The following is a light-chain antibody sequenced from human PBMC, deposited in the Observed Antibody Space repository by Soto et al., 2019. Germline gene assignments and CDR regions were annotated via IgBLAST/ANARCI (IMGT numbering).Light chain of an antibody. CDR1: QSVSSY. Sequence: ESVLTQSPATLSLSPGERDTLSCRASQSVSSYLAWYQQKPGQAPRLLIYDASNRATGIPARFSGSGSGTDFTLTISSLEPEDFAVYYCQQRSNWLSITFGQGTRLEIK. CDR3: QQRSNWLSIT. J-gene: IGKJ5*01. V-gene: IGKV3-11*01. CDR2: DAS.